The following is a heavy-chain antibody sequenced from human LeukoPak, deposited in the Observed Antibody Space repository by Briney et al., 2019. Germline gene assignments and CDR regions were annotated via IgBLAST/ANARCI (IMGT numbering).Heavy chain of an antibody. CDR3: ATVPLGSSPGSVDY. CDR2: IIPIFGTA. Sequence: ASVKVSCKASGGTFSSYAISWVRQAPGQGLEWMGGIIPIFGTANYAQKFQGRVTMTEDTSTDTAYMELSSLRSEDTAVYYCATVPLGSSPGSVDYWGQGTLVTVSS. CDR1: GGTFSSYA. V-gene: IGHV1-69*06. J-gene: IGHJ4*02. D-gene: IGHD6-6*01.